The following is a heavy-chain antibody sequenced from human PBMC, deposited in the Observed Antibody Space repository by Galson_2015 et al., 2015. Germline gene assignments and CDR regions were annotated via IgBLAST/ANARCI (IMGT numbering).Heavy chain of an antibody. D-gene: IGHD2-15*01. CDR3: AREYYCNGVSCQSIPWFDP. J-gene: IGHJ5*02. CDR1: GYTFTSYD. CDR2: MNPNSGNT. Sequence: SVKVSCKASGYTFTSYDINWVRQAPGQGLEWMGWMNPNSGNTGYSQKFQGRVTMTRSASITTAYMELGSLTSEDTAIYYCAREYYCNGVSCQSIPWFDPWGQGTLVTVSS. V-gene: IGHV1-8*01.